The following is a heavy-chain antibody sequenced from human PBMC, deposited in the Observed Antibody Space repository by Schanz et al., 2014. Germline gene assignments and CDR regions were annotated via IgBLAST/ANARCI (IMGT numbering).Heavy chain of an antibody. CDR3: ARARYTGYDCSGY. CDR1: GRTFIVYH. V-gene: IGHV1-2*02. Sequence: QVQLVESGSELKKPGASVKVSCKASGRTFIVYHVLHWVRQAPGQGLEWMGWINPNSGETNYEQKFKGRVTLTSDTSISTAFMELSGLTSDDTATYFCARARYTGYDCSGYWGQGTLLIVSS. CDR2: INPNSGET. J-gene: IGHJ4*02. D-gene: IGHD5-12*01.